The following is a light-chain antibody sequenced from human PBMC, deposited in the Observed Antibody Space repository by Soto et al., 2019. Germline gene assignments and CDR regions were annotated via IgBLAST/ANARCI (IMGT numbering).Light chain of an antibody. CDR3: VSFTSSTTDV. V-gene: IGLV2-14*03. Sequence: QSVLTQPASVSASPGQSITISCTGTSSDVGGSNFVSWYQQHPGTPPKLIIYDVATRPSGVSNRFSGSKSGSTASLIISRLQTEDEADYYCVSFTSSTTDVFGSGTKLTVL. CDR1: SSDVGGSNF. J-gene: IGLJ1*01. CDR2: DVA.